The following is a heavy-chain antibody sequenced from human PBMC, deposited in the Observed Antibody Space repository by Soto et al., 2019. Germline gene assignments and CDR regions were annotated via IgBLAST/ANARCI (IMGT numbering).Heavy chain of an antibody. CDR1: GFTFSSYA. D-gene: IGHD1-7*01. Sequence: GGSLRLSCAASGFTFSSYAMNWVRRAPGKGLEWISYISSTSSTIYYADSVKGRFTISRDNAKTSLYLQMNSLRAEDTAVYHCARDENYLSKHDYWGQGTLVTDSS. CDR3: ARDENYLSKHDY. V-gene: IGHV3-48*01. J-gene: IGHJ4*02. CDR2: ISSTSSTI.